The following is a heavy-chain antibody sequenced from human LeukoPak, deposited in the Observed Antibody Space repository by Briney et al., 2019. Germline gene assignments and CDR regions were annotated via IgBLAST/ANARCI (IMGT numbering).Heavy chain of an antibody. V-gene: IGHV1-2*06. CDR1: GYTFTGYY. Sequence: ASVKVSCKASGYTFTGYYMHWVRQAPGQGLEWMGRINPNSGGTNYAQKFQGRVTMTRDTSISTAYMELSRLRSDDTAVYYCARELKVGNTGYYFDSWGQGILVTVSS. J-gene: IGHJ4*02. CDR2: INPNSGGT. D-gene: IGHD2/OR15-2a*01. CDR3: ARELKVGNTGYYFDS.